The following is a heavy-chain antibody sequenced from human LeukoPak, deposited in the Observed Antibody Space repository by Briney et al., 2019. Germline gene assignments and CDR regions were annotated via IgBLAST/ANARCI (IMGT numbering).Heavy chain of an antibody. V-gene: IGHV3-9*01. CDR3: AKGYSYGYTTFSDY. CDR2: ISWNSGSV. D-gene: IGHD5-18*01. Sequence: GGSLRLSCAASGFTFGDYAMHWVRQAPGKGLEWVSGISWNSGSVGYADSVKGRFTISRDNAKNSLYLQMNSLRAEDTALYYCAKGYSYGYTTFSDYWGQGTLVTVSS. J-gene: IGHJ4*02. CDR1: GFTFGDYA.